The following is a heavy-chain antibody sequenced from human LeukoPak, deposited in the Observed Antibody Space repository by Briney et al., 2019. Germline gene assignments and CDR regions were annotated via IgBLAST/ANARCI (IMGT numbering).Heavy chain of an antibody. Sequence: GGSLRLSCAASGFTFNNYAMSWVRQAPGKGLEWVSSISGSGGNTYYADSVKGRFTISRDNSKNTLYLQMNSLRAADTAVYYCAKDSRITMAGTVDYFDYWGQGTLVTVPS. V-gene: IGHV3-23*01. CDR1: GFTFNNYA. D-gene: IGHD6-19*01. J-gene: IGHJ4*02. CDR2: ISGSGGNT. CDR3: AKDSRITMAGTVDYFDY.